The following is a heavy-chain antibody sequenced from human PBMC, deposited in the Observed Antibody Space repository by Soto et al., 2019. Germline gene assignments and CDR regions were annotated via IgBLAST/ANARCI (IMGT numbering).Heavy chain of an antibody. CDR2: IIPIFGTA. D-gene: IGHD2-15*01. Sequence: QVQLVQSGAEVKKPGSSVKVSCKAPGGTFSSYAISWVRQAPGQGLEGLGGIIPIFGTAKYAQKFQGRVTITADESTSTGYMELSSLRSEDTAVYYCARSQGGSSSLDIYYYYYYGMDVWGQGTTVTVSS. CDR1: GGTFSSYA. J-gene: IGHJ6*02. CDR3: ARSQGGSSSLDIYYYYYYGMDV. V-gene: IGHV1-69*01.